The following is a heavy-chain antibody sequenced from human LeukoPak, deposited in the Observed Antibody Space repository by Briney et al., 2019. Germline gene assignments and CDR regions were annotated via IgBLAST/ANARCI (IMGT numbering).Heavy chain of an antibody. CDR1: GFTFSSYA. Sequence: GGSLRLSCAASGFTFSSYAMSWVRQAPGKGLEWVSGISSSGSGGSTYYADSVKGRFTISRDNSKNTLYLQINSVRAEDTAVYYCARAYSSSWYDYWGQGTLVTVSS. CDR2: ISSSGSGGST. CDR3: ARAYSSSWYDY. J-gene: IGHJ4*02. V-gene: IGHV3-23*01. D-gene: IGHD6-13*01.